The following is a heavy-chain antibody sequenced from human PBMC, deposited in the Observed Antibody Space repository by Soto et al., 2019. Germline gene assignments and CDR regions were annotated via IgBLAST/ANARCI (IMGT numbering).Heavy chain of an antibody. CDR2: INPNSGGT. J-gene: IGHJ4*02. D-gene: IGHD3-22*01. Sequence: QVQLVQSGAEVKKPGASVKVSCKASGYTFTGYYMHWVRQAPGQGLEWMGWINPNSGGTNYAQKFQGWVTMTWDTSISTAYMELSRLRSDDTAVYYCARDQGGYYDSSGYYGYYFDYWGQGTLVTVSS. CDR3: ARDQGGYYDSSGYYGYYFDY. CDR1: GYTFTGYY. V-gene: IGHV1-2*04.